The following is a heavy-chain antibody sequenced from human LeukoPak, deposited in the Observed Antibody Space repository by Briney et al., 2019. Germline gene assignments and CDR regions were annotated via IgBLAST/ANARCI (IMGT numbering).Heavy chain of an antibody. CDR3: ATMSTVIRPFDY. D-gene: IGHD4-11*01. J-gene: IGHJ4*02. CDR1: GFTFSTYT. Sequence: GGSLRLSCAASGFTFSTYTMNWVRQAPGKGLEWVSSISSSNSFIHYADSVKGRFIVSRDNAKNSVYLQMNSLRAEDTAVYYCATMSTVIRPFDYWGQGTLVTVSS. CDR2: ISSSNSFI. V-gene: IGHV3-21*01.